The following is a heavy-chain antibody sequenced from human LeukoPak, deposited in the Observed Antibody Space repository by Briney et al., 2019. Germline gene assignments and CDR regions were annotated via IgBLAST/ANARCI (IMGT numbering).Heavy chain of an antibody. CDR1: GFTFSSYS. J-gene: IGHJ3*02. CDR3: ARSMVRGVIGGAFDI. V-gene: IGHV3-21*01. CDR2: SSSSSSYI. D-gene: IGHD3-10*01. Sequence: PGGSLRLSCAASGFTFSSYSMNWVRQAPGKGLEWVSSSSSSSSYIYYADSVKGRFTISRDNAKNSLYLQMNSLRAEDTAVYYCARSMVRGVIGGAFDIWGQGTMVTVSS.